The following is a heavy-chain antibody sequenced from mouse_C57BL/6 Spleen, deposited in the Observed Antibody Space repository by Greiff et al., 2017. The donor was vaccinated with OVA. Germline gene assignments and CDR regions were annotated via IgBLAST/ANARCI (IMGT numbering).Heavy chain of an antibody. CDR1: GYTFTDYN. CDR2: INPNNGGT. CDR3: ARRGAREWYFDY. V-gene: IGHV1-18*01. Sequence: EVQLVESGPELVKPGASVKIPCKASGYTFTDYNMDWVKQSHGKSLEWIGDINPNNGGTIYNQKFKGKATLTVDKSSSTAYMELRSLTSEDTAVDYCARRGAREWYFDYWGQGTTLTVSS. J-gene: IGHJ2*01. D-gene: IGHD3-1*01.